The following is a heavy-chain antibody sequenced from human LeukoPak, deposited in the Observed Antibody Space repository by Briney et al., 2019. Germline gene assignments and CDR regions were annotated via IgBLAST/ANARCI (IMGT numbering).Heavy chain of an antibody. V-gene: IGHV1-2*02. CDR1: RYTFTSYY. Sequence: GASVKVSCKASRYTFTSYYMHWVRQAPGQGLEWMGIINPSGGSTNYAQKFQGRVTMTRDTSISTAYMELSRLRSGDTAVYYCARDRGIAVAGSTDYWGQGTLVTVSS. CDR3: ARDRGIAVAGSTDY. CDR2: INPSGGST. J-gene: IGHJ4*02. D-gene: IGHD6-19*01.